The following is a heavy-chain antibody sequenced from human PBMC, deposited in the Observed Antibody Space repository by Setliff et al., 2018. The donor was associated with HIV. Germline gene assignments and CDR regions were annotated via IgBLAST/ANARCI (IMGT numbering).Heavy chain of an antibody. Sequence: SETLSLTCTVSGGSINNDIYFWSWIRQYPGKGLEWIGYIYYSGSTYYNPSLKTRVTISVDGSKNQFSLKLKSVTAADTAVYYCARWHPPYGFWEEDYWGQGTLVTVSS. CDR1: GGSINNDIYF. J-gene: IGHJ4*02. CDR2: IYYSGST. CDR3: ARWHPPYGFWEEDY. D-gene: IGHD3-10*01. V-gene: IGHV4-39*01.